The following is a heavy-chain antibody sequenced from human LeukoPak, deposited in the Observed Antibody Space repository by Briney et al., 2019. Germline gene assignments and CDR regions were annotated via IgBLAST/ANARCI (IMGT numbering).Heavy chain of an antibody. V-gene: IGHV1-69*06. CDR1: GGTFSSYA. Sequence: ASVKVSCKASGGTFSSYAISWVRQAPGQGLEWMGGIIPIFGTANYAQKFQGRVTITGDTSINTAYMELSSLRSDDTAMYYCVRDFWGTYDYWGQGTLVTVSS. CDR2: IIPIFGTA. J-gene: IGHJ4*02. CDR3: VRDFWGTYDY. D-gene: IGHD3-16*01.